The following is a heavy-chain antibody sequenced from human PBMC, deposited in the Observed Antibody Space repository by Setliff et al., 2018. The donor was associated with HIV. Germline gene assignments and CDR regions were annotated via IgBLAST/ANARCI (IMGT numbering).Heavy chain of an antibody. CDR3: ARGPTYNFWSGYYTRASFDP. Sequence: SETLSLTCAVSGGSISGSKWWHWVRQPPGKGLEWIGEIFHSGSTNYNPSLKSRVTISVDKSKNQFSLKLSSVTAADTAVYYCARGPTYNFWSGYYTRASFDPWGQGTLVTVSS. CDR1: GGSISGSKW. CDR2: IFHSGST. D-gene: IGHD3-3*01. J-gene: IGHJ5*02. V-gene: IGHV4-4*02.